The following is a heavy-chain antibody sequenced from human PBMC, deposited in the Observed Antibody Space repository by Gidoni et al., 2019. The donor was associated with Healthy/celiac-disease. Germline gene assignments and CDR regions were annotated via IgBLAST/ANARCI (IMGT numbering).Heavy chain of an antibody. D-gene: IGHD5-12*01. V-gene: IGHV5-51*01. CDR3: ASRLGFSPVDAFDI. J-gene: IGHJ3*02. Sequence: EVQLVQSGAEVKQPGASLKIPCKGSGSSFTSYWIGWVRQMPGKGLEWKGIIYPGDSDTRDSPSFQGQVTISADKSISTAYLQWSSLKASDTAMYYCASRLGFSPVDAFDIWGQGTMVTVSS. CDR2: IYPGDSDT. CDR1: GSSFTSYW.